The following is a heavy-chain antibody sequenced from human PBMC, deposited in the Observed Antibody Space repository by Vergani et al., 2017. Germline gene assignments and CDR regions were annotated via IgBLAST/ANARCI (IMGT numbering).Heavy chain of an antibody. J-gene: IGHJ3*02. CDR3: ARHVYTGAGTDAFDI. V-gene: IGHV5-10-1*03. D-gene: IGHD1-26*01. Sequence: EVQLVQSGAEVKKPGESLRISCKGSGYSFTSYWISWVRQMPGKGLEWMGRIDPSDSYTNYSPSFRGHGTISADRSISTAYMQWSSLKASDTAMYYCARHVYTGAGTDAFDIWGQGTMVTVSS. CDR2: IDPSDSYT. CDR1: GYSFTSYW.